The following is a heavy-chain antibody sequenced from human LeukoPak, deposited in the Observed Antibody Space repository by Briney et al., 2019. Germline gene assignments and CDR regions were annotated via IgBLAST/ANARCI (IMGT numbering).Heavy chain of an antibody. CDR3: ASAFYGGNPDAGY. D-gene: IGHD4-23*01. CDR2: ITSNGHIT. Sequence: GGSLRLSCAASGFTFSNYVLHWVRQAPGKGLEYVSAITSNGHITYYGNSVKGRFTISRDNSKNTLYLQMGSLRAEDTAVYYCASAFYGGNPDAGYWGQGTLVTVSS. V-gene: IGHV3-64*01. CDR1: GFTFSNYV. J-gene: IGHJ4*02.